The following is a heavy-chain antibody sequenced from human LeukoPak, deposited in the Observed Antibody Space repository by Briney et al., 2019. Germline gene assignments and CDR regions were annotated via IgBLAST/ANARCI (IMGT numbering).Heavy chain of an antibody. V-gene: IGHV3-9*03. CDR2: ISWNSGSI. Sequence: GGSLRLYCAASGFTFDDYAMHCVRQAPGKGLEWVSGISWNSGSIGYADSVKGRFTISRDNAKNSLYLQMNSLRAEDMALYYCAKAHSSSGWYYFDYWGQGTLVTVSS. D-gene: IGHD6-19*01. CDR3: AKAHSSSGWYYFDY. J-gene: IGHJ4*02. CDR1: GFTFDDYA.